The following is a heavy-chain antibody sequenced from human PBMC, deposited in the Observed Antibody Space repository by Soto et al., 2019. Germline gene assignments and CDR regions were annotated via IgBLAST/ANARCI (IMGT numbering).Heavy chain of an antibody. CDR2: ISGSGGST. Sequence: GGSLRLSCAASGFTFSSYAMSWVRQAPGKGLEWVSAISGSGGSTYYADSVKGRFTISRDNSKNTLYLQMNSLRAEDPAVYYCAKVGGCSSTSCYYYYGMDVWGQGTTVTVSS. CDR3: AKVGGCSSTSCYYYYGMDV. J-gene: IGHJ6*02. D-gene: IGHD2-2*01. CDR1: GFTFSSYA. V-gene: IGHV3-23*01.